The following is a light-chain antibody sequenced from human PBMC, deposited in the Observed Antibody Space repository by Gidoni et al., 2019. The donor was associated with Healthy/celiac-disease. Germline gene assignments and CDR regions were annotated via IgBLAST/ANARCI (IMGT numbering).Light chain of an antibody. V-gene: IGKV3-11*01. Sequence: ELVLTQSPATLSLSPGERATLSCRSSQSVSSYLAWYQQKPGQAPRLLIYDASNRATGIPARFSGSGSGTDFTLTISSLEPEDVAVYYCLQRSNWPGTFGQGTKVEIK. J-gene: IGKJ1*01. CDR1: QSVSSY. CDR2: DAS. CDR3: LQRSNWPGT.